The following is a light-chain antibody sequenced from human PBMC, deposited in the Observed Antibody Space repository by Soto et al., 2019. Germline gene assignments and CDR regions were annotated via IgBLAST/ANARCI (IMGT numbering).Light chain of an antibody. CDR2: SNN. CDR3: AAWDDSLNGDVV. Sequence: QLVLTQPPSASGTPGQRVTISCSGSSYNIGSNTVNWYQQLPGTAPKLLIYSNNQRPSGVPDRFSGSKSGTSASLAISGLQSEDEADYYCAAWDDSLNGDVVFGGGTKLTVL. J-gene: IGLJ2*01. CDR1: SYNIGSNT. V-gene: IGLV1-44*01.